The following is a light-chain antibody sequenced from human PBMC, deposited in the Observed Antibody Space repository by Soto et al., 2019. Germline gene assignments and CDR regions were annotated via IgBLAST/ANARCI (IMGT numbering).Light chain of an antibody. Sequence: EIVRTQSPASLSVSPGDRTTVSCRASQSVSRSYLGWYQQKPGQAPRLLMYGASIRAAGVPDRFSGSGSGTEFTLTISRLEPEDFTVYYCHHYETFGQGTKVDIK. J-gene: IGKJ1*01. V-gene: IGKV3-20*01. CDR2: GAS. CDR3: HHYET. CDR1: QSVSRSY.